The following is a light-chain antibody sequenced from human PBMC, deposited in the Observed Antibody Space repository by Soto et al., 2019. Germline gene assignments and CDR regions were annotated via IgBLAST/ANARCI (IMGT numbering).Light chain of an antibody. Sequence: DIQMTQSPSSLSASVGDRVTITCQASQAISTYLNWYQQKPGKAHKLLIYDASKLETGVPSMFSGSGSGTDVTCTISMLQPEDIATYYCQQYDNLPCTFGQGTKLEIK. CDR2: DAS. CDR1: QAISTY. CDR3: QQYDNLPCT. V-gene: IGKV1-33*01. J-gene: IGKJ2*02.